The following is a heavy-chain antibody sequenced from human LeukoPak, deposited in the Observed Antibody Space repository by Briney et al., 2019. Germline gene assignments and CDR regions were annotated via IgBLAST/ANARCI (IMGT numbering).Heavy chain of an antibody. Sequence: GGSLRHSFAASGFTFSSYEMNWVGPAPGKGLEWVSYISSSGCSIYYADSVRGGFTISIHRAKNSLYLQMNSLRAEDTAVYYCEELGITLIGGVWGKGPTVTISS. J-gene: IGHJ6*04. CDR1: GFTFSSYE. V-gene: IGHV3-48*03. CDR2: ISSSGCSI. D-gene: IGHD3-10*02. CDR3: EELGITLIGGV.